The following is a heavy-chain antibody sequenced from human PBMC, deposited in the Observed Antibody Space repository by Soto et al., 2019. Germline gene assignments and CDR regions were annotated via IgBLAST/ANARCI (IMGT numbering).Heavy chain of an antibody. V-gene: IGHV4-31*03. CDR2: IHYSGNT. CDR3: ARDASQTRVPLDY. Sequence: QVQLQESGPGLVKPSQTLSLTCTVSGGSFSSDGYFWSWIRQHPGKGLEWIGYIHYSGNTYYNPSLKSRITISVDTSKSQFSLNLTSVTAADTAVYYCARDASQTRVPLDYWGQGTLVTVSS. CDR1: GGSFSSDGYF. D-gene: IGHD1-1*01. J-gene: IGHJ4*02.